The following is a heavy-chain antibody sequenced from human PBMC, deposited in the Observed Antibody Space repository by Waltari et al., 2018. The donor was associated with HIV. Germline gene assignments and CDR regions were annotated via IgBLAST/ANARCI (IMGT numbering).Heavy chain of an antibody. CDR3: SRGWVILTCNYPSGLS. Sequence: QVHLVQSGAEVKKPGASVKVSCKASGYTFTGYYIHWVRQAPGQGLEWMGWMNPNSGGTHFSQKFQGRVTMTRNKSSSTDYLELRSLTSAESGLYWCSRGWVILTCNYPSGLSWGQGTLVTVSS. J-gene: IGHJ4*02. D-gene: IGHD3-9*01. CDR2: MNPNSGGT. CDR1: GYTFTGYY. V-gene: IGHV1-2*02.